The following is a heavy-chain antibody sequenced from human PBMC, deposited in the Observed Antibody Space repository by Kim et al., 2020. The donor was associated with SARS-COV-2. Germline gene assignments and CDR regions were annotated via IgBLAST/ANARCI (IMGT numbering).Heavy chain of an antibody. CDR1: GGSFSGYY. V-gene: IGHV4-34*01. CDR3: ACAYHGSRSYGY. CDR2: INHSGST. D-gene: IGHD3-10*01. J-gene: IGHJ4*02. Sequence: SETLSLTCAVYGGSFSGYYWSWICQPPGKGLEWIGEINHSGSTNYNSSLTSRVTISVATYTNQFPLTLSFVTAAATAADFCACAYHGSRSYGYWGQGIL.